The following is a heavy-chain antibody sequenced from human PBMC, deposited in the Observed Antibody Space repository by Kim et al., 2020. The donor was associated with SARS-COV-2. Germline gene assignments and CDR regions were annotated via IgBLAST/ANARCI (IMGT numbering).Heavy chain of an antibody. V-gene: IGHV4-34*01. CDR2: INHSGST. CDR3: ARGGFWEGTVPAAMRRGYWFDP. CDR1: GGSFSGYY. D-gene: IGHD2-2*01. Sequence: SETLSLTCAVYGGSFSGYYWSWIRQPPGKGLEWIGEINHSGSTNYNPSLKSRVTISVDTSKNQFSLKLSSVTAADTAVYYCARGGFWEGTVPAAMRRGYWFDPWGQGTLVTVSS. J-gene: IGHJ5*02.